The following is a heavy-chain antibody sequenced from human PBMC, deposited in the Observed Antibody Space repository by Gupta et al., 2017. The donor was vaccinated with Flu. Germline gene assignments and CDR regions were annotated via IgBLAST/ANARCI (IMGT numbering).Heavy chain of an antibody. Sequence: QVQLVESGGGLVKPGGSLRLSCAASGFTFSDYYMSWIRQAPGKGLEWVSYVSSSATTVFYADSVKGRFTISRDNAKKSLYLQMNNLRAEDTAVYYCARDAHYFGMDVWGQGTTVTVS. J-gene: IGHJ6*02. V-gene: IGHV3-11*01. CDR2: VSSSATTV. CDR3: ARDAHYFGMDV. CDR1: GFTFSDYY.